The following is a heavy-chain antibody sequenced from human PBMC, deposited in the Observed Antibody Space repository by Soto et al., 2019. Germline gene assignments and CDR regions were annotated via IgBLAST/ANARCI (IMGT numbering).Heavy chain of an antibody. CDR3: VLGGTAAYDLGRWS. V-gene: IGHV3-23*01. CDR2: ISISGSDT. J-gene: IGHJ5*02. Sequence: DVQLLESGGGLVQPGGSLRLSCAVSGFIFSNYAMSWVRQAPGKGLEGVSGISISGSDTYYADSVKGRFTVSRDNSKKTLFLQMDNLRDEDTAVYHCVLGGTAAYDLGRWSWGRGTLVSVSS. D-gene: IGHD3-16*01. CDR1: GFIFSNYA.